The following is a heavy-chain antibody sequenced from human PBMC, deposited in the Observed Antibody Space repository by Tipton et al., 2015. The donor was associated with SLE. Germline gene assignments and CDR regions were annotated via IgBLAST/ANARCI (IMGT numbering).Heavy chain of an antibody. CDR3: ARVRDFWNYFYIDV. D-gene: IGHD3-3*01. V-gene: IGHV4-61*02. CDR1: GVSVTSNSYY. CDR2: ISSSGSP. J-gene: IGHJ6*03. Sequence: TLSLTCSVSGVSVTSNSYYWTWIRQPAGKGLEWIGRISSSGSPNYNPSLESRAAISVDTSKNRLSLNLSSVTAADSAVYYCARVRDFWNYFYIDVWGKGTTVSVS.